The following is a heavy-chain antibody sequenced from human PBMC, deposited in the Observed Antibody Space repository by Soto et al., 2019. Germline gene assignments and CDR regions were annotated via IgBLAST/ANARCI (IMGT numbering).Heavy chain of an antibody. J-gene: IGHJ4*02. CDR1: GYIFTSYY. CDR3: SRVDPGQTSPFDH. Sequence: ASVKVSCKASGYIFTSYYLHWVRQAPGQGLEWMGWINPFDGSRMFAQSFQGRVTFTRDTSTSTVYMELRGLRSDDTAVYYCSRVDPGQTSPFDHWGQGTLVTVSS. D-gene: IGHD2-2*03. CDR2: INPFDGSR. V-gene: IGHV1-46*03.